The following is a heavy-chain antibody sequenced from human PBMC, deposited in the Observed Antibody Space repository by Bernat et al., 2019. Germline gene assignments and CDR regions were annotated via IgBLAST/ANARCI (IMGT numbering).Heavy chain of an antibody. J-gene: IGHJ4*02. Sequence: EVQLLESGGGLVQPGGSLRLSCAASGFTFSSYAMSWVRQAPGKGLEWVSAFSGSAGSTYYADSVKGRFTMSRDNSKDTLFLQMNSLRVEDTAVYYCAKLGSGWRSFFDYWGQGTLVTVSS. CDR2: FSGSAGST. CDR3: AKLGSGWRSFFDY. CDR1: GFTFSSYA. V-gene: IGHV3-23*01. D-gene: IGHD6-19*01.